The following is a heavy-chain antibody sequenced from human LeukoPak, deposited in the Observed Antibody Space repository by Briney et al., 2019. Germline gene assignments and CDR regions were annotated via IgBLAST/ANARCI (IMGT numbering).Heavy chain of an antibody. V-gene: IGHV3-48*03. J-gene: IGHJ4*02. CDR1: GFTFSSYE. D-gene: IGHD6-19*01. CDR2: ISSSGRTI. Sequence: GGSLRLSCAASGFTFSSYEMNWVRQAPGEGLEWVSYISSSGRTIYYADSVKCRFTISRDNAKNSLYLQMNSLRTEDTAVYYCARVMGIAVAGTAARSDYWGQGTLVTVSS. CDR3: ARVMGIAVAGTAARSDY.